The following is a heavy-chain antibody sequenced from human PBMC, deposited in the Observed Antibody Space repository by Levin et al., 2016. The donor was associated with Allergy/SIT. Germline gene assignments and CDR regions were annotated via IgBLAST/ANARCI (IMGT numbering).Heavy chain of an antibody. V-gene: IGHV4-61*02. J-gene: IGHJ5*02. CDR1: GGSIDSGTYY. CDR3: THMGVTAGRARWFDP. CDR2: IHTSGST. Sequence: SETLSLTCSVSGGSIDSGTYYWTWIRRPAGKKLEWIGRIHTSGSTIYNPSLNSRGTISVDTSKNHFSLRLTSVTAADTAVYYCTHMGVTAGRARWFDPWGQGISVTVSS. D-gene: IGHD2-21*02.